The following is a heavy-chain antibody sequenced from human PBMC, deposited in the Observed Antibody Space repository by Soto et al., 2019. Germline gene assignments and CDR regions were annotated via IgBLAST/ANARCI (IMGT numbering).Heavy chain of an antibody. CDR2: VNHRGST. D-gene: IGHD2-2*03. V-gene: IGHV4-34*01. CDR3: ARDGFCNSPTCRICNCFEP. CDR1: GGSFSGHY. J-gene: IGHJ5*02. Sequence: PSETLSLTCTVYGGSFSGHYWSWSRQAPGKGLEWIGGVNHRGSTYNPSLESRVTMSVDTSKNQFSLKLSSVTDADTAVYYCARDGFCNSPTCRICNCFEPWGQGTLVIV.